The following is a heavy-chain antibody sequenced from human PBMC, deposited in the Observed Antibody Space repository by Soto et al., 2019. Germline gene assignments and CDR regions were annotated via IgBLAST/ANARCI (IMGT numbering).Heavy chain of an antibody. Sequence: QVQLVESGGGVVQPGRSLRLSCAVSGFTFSSYGMKWVRQAPGKGLEWVAAIYYDGSNKYFADSVRGRFTISRDNFKNTLYLHTNIRRAEDTAVYYCSRYSTDDSSGYYAGFDYWGQGTLVTVSS. V-gene: IGHV3-33*01. J-gene: IGHJ4*02. D-gene: IGHD3-22*01. CDR2: IYYDGSNK. CDR3: SRYSTDDSSGYYAGFDY. CDR1: GFTFSSYG.